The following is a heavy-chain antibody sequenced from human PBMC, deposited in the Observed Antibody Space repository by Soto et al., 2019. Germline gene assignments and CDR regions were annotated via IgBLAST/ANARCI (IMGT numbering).Heavy chain of an antibody. J-gene: IGHJ6*01. V-gene: IGHV1-18*01. CDR2: ISAYNGNT. CDR3: ATENPRYCSGGSCSDMDV. D-gene: IGHD2-15*01. Sequence: SVKGSWKGSGYAYTSYGISWVRQAPGQGLEWMGWISAYNGNTNYAQKLQGRVTMTTDTSTSTAYMELRSLRSDDTAVYYCATENPRYCSGGSCSDMDVWGQGTTVTVSS. CDR1: GYAYTSYG.